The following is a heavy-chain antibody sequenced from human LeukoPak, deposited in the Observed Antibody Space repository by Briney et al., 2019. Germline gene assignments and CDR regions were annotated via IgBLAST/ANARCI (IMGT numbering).Heavy chain of an antibody. V-gene: IGHV4-4*07. J-gene: IGHJ4*02. Sequence: PSETLSLTCPVSGGSISRYYWSWIRPPAGKGLEWIGRIYTSGSTNYNASLKSRVSMSVDTSKNQFSLKLSSVTAADTAVFYCARENSGSYREFDYWGQGTLVTVSS. CDR1: GGSISRYY. D-gene: IGHD1-26*01. CDR2: IYTSGST. CDR3: ARENSGSYREFDY.